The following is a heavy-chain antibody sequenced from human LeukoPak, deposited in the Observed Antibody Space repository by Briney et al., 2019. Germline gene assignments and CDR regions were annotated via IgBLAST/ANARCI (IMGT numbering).Heavy chain of an antibody. CDR3: ARDPAAAGRQKYYFDY. J-gene: IGHJ4*02. CDR2: INPSGGST. D-gene: IGHD6-13*01. CDR1: GYTFTSYY. Sequence: GESLRLSCAASGYTFTSYYMHWVRQAPGQGLEWMGIINPSGGSTSYAQKFQGRVTMTRDTSTSTVYMELSSLRSEDTAVYYCARDPAAAGRQKYYFDYWGQGTLVTVPS. V-gene: IGHV1-46*01.